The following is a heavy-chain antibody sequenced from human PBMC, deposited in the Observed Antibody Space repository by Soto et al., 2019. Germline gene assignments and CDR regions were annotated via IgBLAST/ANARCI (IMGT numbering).Heavy chain of an antibody. J-gene: IGHJ6*02. Sequence: SVKVSCKASGGTFSSYAISWVRQAPGQGLEWMGGIIPIFGTANYAQKFQGRVTITADESTSTAYMELSSLRSEDTAVYYCARSIGYYYGMDVWGQGTTVTVSS. V-gene: IGHV1-69*13. CDR1: GGTFSSYA. D-gene: IGHD2-21*01. CDR2: IIPIFGTA. CDR3: ARSIGYYYGMDV.